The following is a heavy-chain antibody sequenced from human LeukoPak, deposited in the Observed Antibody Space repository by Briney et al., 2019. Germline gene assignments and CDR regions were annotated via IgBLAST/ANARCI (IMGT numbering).Heavy chain of an antibody. CDR2: IRSKAYGGTT. CDR3: TRFPGYCSGGSCFKFDY. J-gene: IGHJ4*02. CDR1: GFTFGDYA. V-gene: IGHV3-49*03. D-gene: IGHD2-15*01. Sequence: GGSLRLSCTASGFTFGDYAMSWFRQAPGKGLEWVGFIRSKAYGGTTEYAASVKGRFTISRDDSKSIAYLQMNSLKTEDTAMYYCTRFPGYCSGGSCFKFDYWGQGTLVTVSS.